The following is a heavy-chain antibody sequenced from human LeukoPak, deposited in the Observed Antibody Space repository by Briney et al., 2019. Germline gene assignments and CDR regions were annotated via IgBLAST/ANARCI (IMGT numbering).Heavy chain of an antibody. Sequence: QAGGSLRLSCAASGFTFSNYAMNWVRQAPGKGLEWVSGISGSGDSTYYADSVKGRFTISRDSSKNTLYLQMNSLRAEDTALYYCAKGRYYITGASGYWGQGTLVTVSS. J-gene: IGHJ4*02. D-gene: IGHD1-20*01. CDR1: GFTFSNYA. V-gene: IGHV3-23*01. CDR3: AKGRYYITGASGY. CDR2: ISGSGDST.